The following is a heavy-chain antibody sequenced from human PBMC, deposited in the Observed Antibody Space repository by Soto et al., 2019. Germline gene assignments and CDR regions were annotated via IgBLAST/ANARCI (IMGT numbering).Heavy chain of an antibody. Sequence: GGSLRLSCSASGFTFSDENMSWVRQVPGKGLEWVSGISGGGSYIFYADSVQGRFSISRYNAKNSLFLEMNSLRVEDTAVYYCARDSDCHSTSCFFPPHVWGQGTTVTVSS. V-gene: IGHV3-21*06. D-gene: IGHD2-2*01. J-gene: IGHJ6*02. CDR2: ISGGGSYI. CDR1: GFTFSDEN. CDR3: ARDSDCHSTSCFFPPHV.